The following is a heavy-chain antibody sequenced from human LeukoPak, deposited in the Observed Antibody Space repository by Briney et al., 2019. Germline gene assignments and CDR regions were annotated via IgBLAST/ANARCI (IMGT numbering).Heavy chain of an antibody. CDR3: ARGARVSIDY. CDR2: IYTSGST. CDR1: GGSISSGSYY. D-gene: IGHD4-11*01. V-gene: IGHV4-61*02. J-gene: IGHJ4*02. Sequence: SQTLSLTCTVSGGSISSGSYYWSWIRQPAGKGLEWIGRIYTSGSTNYNPSLKSRVTISVDTSKNQFSLRLSSVTAADTAVYYCARGARVSIDYWGQGTLVTVSS.